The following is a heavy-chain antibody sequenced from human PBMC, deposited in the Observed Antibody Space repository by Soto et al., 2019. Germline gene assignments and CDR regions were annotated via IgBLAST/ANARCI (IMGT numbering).Heavy chain of an antibody. CDR2: INTDGSST. V-gene: IGHV3-74*01. CDR3: ARGETRHSSLSVY. Sequence: EVQLVESGGGLVQPGGSLRLSCAASGFTFSSYWMHWVRQAPGKGLVWVSRINTDGSSTSYADSVKGGFTISRDNAENTLYLQMNSLTAEDTAVYYCARGETRHSSLSVYWGQGTLVTVAS. D-gene: IGHD3-22*01. CDR1: GFTFSSYW. J-gene: IGHJ4*02.